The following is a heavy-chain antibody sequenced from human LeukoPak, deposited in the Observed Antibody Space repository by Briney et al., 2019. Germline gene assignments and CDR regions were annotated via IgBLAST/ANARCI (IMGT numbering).Heavy chain of an antibody. J-gene: IGHJ4*02. CDR2: INHSGST. CDR3: ARERLYSSGWYSLYY. Sequence: SETLSLTCVVYGGSLSGYYWSWIRQPPGKGLEWIGEINHSGSTNYNPSLQSRLTISVDTSKNQFSLKVSSVTAADTAVYYCARERLYSSGWYSLYYWGQGTLVTVSS. V-gene: IGHV4-34*01. D-gene: IGHD6-19*01. CDR1: GGSLSGYY.